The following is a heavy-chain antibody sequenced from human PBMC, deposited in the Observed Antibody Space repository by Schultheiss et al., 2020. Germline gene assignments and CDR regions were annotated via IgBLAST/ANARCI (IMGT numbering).Heavy chain of an antibody. J-gene: IGHJ6*03. CDR3: ARGVAVLSYYYMDV. Sequence: ASVNVSCKTSGYTFTAYGLTWVRQAPGQGLEWLGWISAHDGNTGYAQKFQNRVTMTRDTSASTVYMEMRNLISDDTAVYYCARGVAVLSYYYMDVWGEGTAVTVSS. CDR2: ISAHDGNT. V-gene: IGHV1-18*01. CDR1: GYTFTAYG. D-gene: IGHD2-15*01.